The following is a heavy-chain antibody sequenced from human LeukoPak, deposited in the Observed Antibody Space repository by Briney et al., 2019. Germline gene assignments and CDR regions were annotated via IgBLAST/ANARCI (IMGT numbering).Heavy chain of an antibody. CDR2: INPNSGGT. Sequence: ASVTVSCKASGYTFTSYYLHWVRQAPGQGLEWMGWINPNSGGTNYAQTFQGRVTITRDTSISTAYMELSRLRSDDTAEYYCARALYYDSSGYYSSSYYYFQHWGQGTLVTVS. J-gene: IGHJ1*01. D-gene: IGHD3-22*01. CDR3: ARALYYDSSGYYSSSYYYFQH. CDR1: GYTFTSYY. V-gene: IGHV1-2*02.